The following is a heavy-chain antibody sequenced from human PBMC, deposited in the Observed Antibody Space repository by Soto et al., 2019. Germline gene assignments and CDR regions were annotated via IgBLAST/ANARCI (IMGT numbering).Heavy chain of an antibody. Sequence: EVRLLESGGGLIQPGGSLRLSCAASGFTFSSYVMSWVRQAPGTGLEWVSGISGSGTNTYYADSVKGRFTISRDNSKNPLYLPMTSLRAEDTAEYYCAKDNSPYSGYNSFDYWGEGTLVTVSS. D-gene: IGHD5-12*01. CDR3: AKDNSPYSGYNSFDY. CDR1: GFTFSSYV. J-gene: IGHJ4*02. V-gene: IGHV3-23*01. CDR2: ISGSGTNT.